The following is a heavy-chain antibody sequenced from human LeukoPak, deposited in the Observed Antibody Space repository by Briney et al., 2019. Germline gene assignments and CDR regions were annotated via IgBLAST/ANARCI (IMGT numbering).Heavy chain of an antibody. CDR1: GFTFDDYA. V-gene: IGHV3-9*01. D-gene: IGHD6-13*01. J-gene: IGHJ4*02. CDR2: ISWNSGSI. Sequence: GGSLRLSCAASGFTFDDYATHWVRQAPGKGLEWVSGISWNSGSIGYADSVKGRFTISGDNAKNSLYLQMNSLRAEDTALYYCAKDKVAAAGGEFDYWGQGTLVTVSS. CDR3: AKDKVAAAGGEFDY.